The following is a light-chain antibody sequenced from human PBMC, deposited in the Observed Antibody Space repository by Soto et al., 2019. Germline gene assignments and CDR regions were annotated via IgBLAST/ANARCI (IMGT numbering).Light chain of an antibody. Sequence: QAVLTQPPSASGTPGQRVTISCSGGSSNIGRATVDWYQQVPGTAPKLLIYSTNRRPSGVPDRFSGSKSGTSASLAISGLQSEDEANYYCATWYASLSGHWVFGGGTKLTVL. V-gene: IGLV1-44*01. J-gene: IGLJ3*02. CDR1: SSNIGRAT. CDR2: STN. CDR3: ATWYASLSGHWV.